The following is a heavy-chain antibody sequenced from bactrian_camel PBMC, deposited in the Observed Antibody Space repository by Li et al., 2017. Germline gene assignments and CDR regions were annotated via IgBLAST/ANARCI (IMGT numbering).Heavy chain of an antibody. CDR1: VDTIGRYC. J-gene: IGHJ4*01. D-gene: IGHD6*01. V-gene: IGHV3S55*01. CDR3: AALNSTYGGRFGWCKDF. Sequence: HVQLVESGGGSVQVGGSLRLSCVASVDTIGRYCMGWFRQIPDKEREGVAGIESDGSTSYADTVKGRFTVSQDSAKNTMYLQMDNLKTEDTGVYYCAALNSTYGGRFGWCKDFRGQGTQVTVS. CDR2: IESDGST.